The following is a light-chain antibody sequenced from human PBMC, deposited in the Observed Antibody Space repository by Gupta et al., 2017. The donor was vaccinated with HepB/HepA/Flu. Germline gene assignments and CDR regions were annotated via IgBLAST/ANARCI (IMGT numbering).Light chain of an antibody. CDR1: SSDVGGYNY. Sequence: QSALTQPAPVSGSPGQSITISCTGTSSDVGGYNYVSWYQQHPGKAPKLMIYDVSNRPPGVSNRFSGSKSGNTASLTISGLHAEDEADYYCSSYTSSSTKVVFGGGTKLTVL. CDR3: SSYTSSSTKVV. J-gene: IGLJ2*01. V-gene: IGLV2-14*03. CDR2: DVS.